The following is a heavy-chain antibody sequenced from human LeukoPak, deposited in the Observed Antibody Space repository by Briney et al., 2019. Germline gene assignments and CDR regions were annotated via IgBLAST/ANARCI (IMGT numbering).Heavy chain of an antibody. V-gene: IGHV3-9*01. J-gene: IGHJ4*02. CDR2: ISWNSGSI. D-gene: IGHD4-17*01. Sequence: GGSLRLSCAASGFTFDDYAMHWVRQAPGKGLEWVSGISWNSGSIGYADSVKGRFTISRDNAKNSLYLQMNSLRAEDTALYYCATSQGVTTDFDYWGQGTLATVSS. CDR3: ATSQGVTTDFDY. CDR1: GFTFDDYA.